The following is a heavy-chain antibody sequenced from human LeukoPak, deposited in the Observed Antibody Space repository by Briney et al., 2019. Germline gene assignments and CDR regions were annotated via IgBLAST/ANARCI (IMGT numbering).Heavy chain of an antibody. J-gene: IGHJ4*02. Sequence: ASVKVSCKASGYTFTSYGISWVRQAPGQGLEWMGWISAYNGNTNYAQKLQGRVTMTTDTSTSTAYMALRSLRSDDTAVYNCARAGGDNCLEGDDYWGQGTLVTVSP. CDR3: ARAGGDNCLEGDDY. D-gene: IGHD1-1*01. V-gene: IGHV1-18*01. CDR2: ISAYNGNT. CDR1: GYTFTSYG.